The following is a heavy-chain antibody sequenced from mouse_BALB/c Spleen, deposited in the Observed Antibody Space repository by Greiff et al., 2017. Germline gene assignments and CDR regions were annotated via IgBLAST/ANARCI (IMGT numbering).Heavy chain of an antibody. CDR1: GYTFTDYY. J-gene: IGHJ2*01. V-gene: IGHV1-77*01. CDR3: ATLLLRY. CDR2: IYPGSGNT. Sequence: VQGVESGAELARPGASVKLSCKASGYTFTDYYINWVKQRTGQGLEWIGEIYPGSGNTYYNEKFKGKATLTADKSSSTAYMQLSSLTSEDSAVYFCATLLLRYWGQGTTLTVSS. D-gene: IGHD1-1*01.